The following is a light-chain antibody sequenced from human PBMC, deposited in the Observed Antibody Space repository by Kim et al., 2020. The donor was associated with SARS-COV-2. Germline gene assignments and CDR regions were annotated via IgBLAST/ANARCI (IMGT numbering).Light chain of an antibody. CDR1: NNNVGNKG. V-gene: IGLV10-54*01. Sequence: GTLTCPRSNNNVGNKGSAKQQQHQGHRPKLLTYGDDGQHAGISVGLSASRSGNTAALAISGLQPEDEADYYYSAWDISLNAWVFGGGTQLTVL. CDR3: SAWDISLNAWV. J-gene: IGLJ3*02. CDR2: GDD.